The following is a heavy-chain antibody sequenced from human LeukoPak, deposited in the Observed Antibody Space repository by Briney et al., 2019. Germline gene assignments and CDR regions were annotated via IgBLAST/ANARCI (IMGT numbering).Heavy chain of an antibody. CDR1: GYTFTSYG. CDR3: ARGPYCSGDTCYSQYFDY. J-gene: IGHJ4*02. Sequence: ASVKVSCKASGYTFTSYGISWVRQAPGQGLEWMGWISTYNGNTNYAQKIQGRVTMTTDTSTSTAYMEVRSLRSDDTAVYYCARGPYCSGDTCYSQYFDYWGQGTLVTVSS. D-gene: IGHD2-15*01. CDR2: ISTYNGNT. V-gene: IGHV1-18*01.